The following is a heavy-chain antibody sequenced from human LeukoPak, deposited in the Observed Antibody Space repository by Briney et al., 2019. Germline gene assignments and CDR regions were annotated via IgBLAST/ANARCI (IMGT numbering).Heavy chain of an antibody. CDR2: IKSKTDGGTT. CDR1: GFTFSNAW. CDR3: TTERVGYYYDSSVGLNDY. V-gene: IGHV3-15*01. Sequence: GGSLRLSCAASGFTFSNAWMSWVRQAPGKGREWVGRIKSKTDGGTTDYAAPVKGRFTISRDDSKNTLYLQMNSLKTEYTAVYYCTTERVGYYYDSSVGLNDYWGQGTLVTVSS. J-gene: IGHJ4*02. D-gene: IGHD3-22*01.